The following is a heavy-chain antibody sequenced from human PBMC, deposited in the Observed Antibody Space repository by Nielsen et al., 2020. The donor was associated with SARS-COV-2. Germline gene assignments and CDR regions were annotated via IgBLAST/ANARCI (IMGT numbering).Heavy chain of an antibody. J-gene: IGHJ4*02. CDR1: GFTFSSYS. CDR2: ISSSSSYI. D-gene: IGHD6-13*01. CDR3: ARLGTAAGLDY. Sequence: GESLKISCAASGFTFSSYSMNWVRQAPGKGLEWVSSISSSSSYIYYADSVKGRFTISRDNAKNSLCLQMNSLRAEDTAVYYCARLGTAAGLDYWGQGTLVTVSS. V-gene: IGHV3-21*01.